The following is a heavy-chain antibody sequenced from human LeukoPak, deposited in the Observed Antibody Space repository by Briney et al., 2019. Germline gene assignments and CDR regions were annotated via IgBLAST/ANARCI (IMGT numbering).Heavy chain of an antibody. CDR2: IYHSGST. Sequence: SETLSLTCTVSGGSISSGGYYWSWIRQPPGKGLEWIGYIYHSGSTYYNPSLKSRVTISVDRSKNQFSLKLSSVTAADTAVYYCAKSAAGSSGSLLHYWGQGTLVTVSS. D-gene: IGHD3-10*01. J-gene: IGHJ4*02. CDR3: AKSAAGSSGSLLHY. V-gene: IGHV4-30-2*01. CDR1: GGSISSGGYY.